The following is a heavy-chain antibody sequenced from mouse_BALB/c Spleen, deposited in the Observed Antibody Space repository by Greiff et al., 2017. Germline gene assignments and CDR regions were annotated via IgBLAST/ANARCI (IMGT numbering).Heavy chain of an antibody. Sequence: EVHLVESGGGLVKPGGSLKLSCAASGFTFSSYAMSWVRQTPEKRLEWVASISSGGSTYYPDSVKGRFTISRDNARNILYLQMSSLRSEDTAMYYCASTYDGYFHYFDYWGQGTTLTVSS. CDR2: ISSGGST. V-gene: IGHV5-6-5*01. CDR3: ASTYDGYFHYFDY. J-gene: IGHJ2*01. D-gene: IGHD2-3*01. CDR1: GFTFSSYA.